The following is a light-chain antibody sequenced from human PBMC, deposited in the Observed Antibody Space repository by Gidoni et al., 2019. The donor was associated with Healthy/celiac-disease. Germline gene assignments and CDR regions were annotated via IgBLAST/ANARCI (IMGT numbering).Light chain of an antibody. CDR1: QSVSSSY. J-gene: IGKJ2*01. CDR3: QQYGSSPPMYT. CDR2: GAS. Sequence: EIVLTQSPGTLSLSPGERATLSCRASQSVSSSYVAWYQQKPGQAPVLLIYGASSRATGSPDRFSGSGSGTGFTLTISRLEPEDFAVYYCQQYGSSPPMYTFGQGTKLEIK. V-gene: IGKV3-20*01.